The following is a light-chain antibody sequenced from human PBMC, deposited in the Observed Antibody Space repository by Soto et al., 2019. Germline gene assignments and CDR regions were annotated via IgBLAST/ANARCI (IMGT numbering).Light chain of an antibody. Sequence: QSALTQPASVSGSPGQSITISCTGTSSDVGGYNYVSWYQQHPGKAPKLMIYDVSNRPSGVSNRFSGSKSGNTASLTISGLQAEDEAYYYCSSYTSSRNVFGGGTKVTVL. CDR1: SSDVGGYNY. V-gene: IGLV2-14*01. CDR2: DVS. CDR3: SSYTSSRNV. J-gene: IGLJ2*01.